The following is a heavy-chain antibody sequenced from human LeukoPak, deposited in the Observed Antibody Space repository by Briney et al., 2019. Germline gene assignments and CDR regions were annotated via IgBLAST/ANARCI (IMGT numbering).Heavy chain of an antibody. CDR1: GFTFRNCV. CDR2: TSSDLNVK. J-gene: IGHJ4*02. Sequence: SGGSLRLSCAASGFTFRNCVIHWVRQAPGKGLEWVAVTSSDLNVKLYADSVKGRFTISRDNSRSTLYVQMNSLRPEDTAIYYCAREGYYGSGSPPSLYFDYWGQGTLVTVSS. CDR3: AREGYYGSGSPPSLYFDY. D-gene: IGHD3-10*01. V-gene: IGHV3-30-3*01.